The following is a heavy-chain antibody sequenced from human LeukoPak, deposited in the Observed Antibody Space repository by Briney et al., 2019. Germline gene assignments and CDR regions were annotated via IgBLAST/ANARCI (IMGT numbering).Heavy chain of an antibody. D-gene: IGHD6-13*01. J-gene: IGHJ4*02. CDR1: GFTFSSYA. CDR3: ARALYSSSWYPDY. V-gene: IGHV3-64*01. Sequence: GGSLRLSCAASGFTFSSYAMHWVRQAPGKGLEYVSAISSNGGSTYYANSVKGRFTISRDNSKNTLYLQMGSLRAEDMAVYYCARALYSSSWYPDYWGQGTLVTVSS. CDR2: ISSNGGST.